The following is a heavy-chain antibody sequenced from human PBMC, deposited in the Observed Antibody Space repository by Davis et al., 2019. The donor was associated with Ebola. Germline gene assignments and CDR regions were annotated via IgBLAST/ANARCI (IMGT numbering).Heavy chain of an antibody. CDR3: ARDGILWFGELLTYYYGMDV. CDR2: IKQDGSEK. Sequence: GESLKISCAASGSTFSDFYMGWIRQAPGKGLECVANIKQDGSEKYYVDSVKGRFTVSRDNAKNSLYLQMNSLRAEDTAVYYCARDGILWFGELLTYYYGMDVWGKGTTVTVSS. J-gene: IGHJ6*04. CDR1: GSTFSDFY. D-gene: IGHD3-10*01. V-gene: IGHV3-7*01.